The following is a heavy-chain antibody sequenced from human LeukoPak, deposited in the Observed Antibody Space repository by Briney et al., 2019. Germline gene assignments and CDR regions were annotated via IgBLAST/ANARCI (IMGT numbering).Heavy chain of an antibody. CDR3: AKARGIVFYYHYGMDV. CDR2: VSGSGSST. Sequence: GGSLRLSCEVSGFTFSVYAMRWVRQAPGEGREWVSAVSGSGSSTYYADSMKGRFTISRDNSKNTTYLQMNSLRAEDTAVYYCAKARGIVFYYHYGMDVWGQGTTVTVSS. J-gene: IGHJ6*02. V-gene: IGHV3-23*01. CDR1: GFTFSVYA. D-gene: IGHD3-16*01.